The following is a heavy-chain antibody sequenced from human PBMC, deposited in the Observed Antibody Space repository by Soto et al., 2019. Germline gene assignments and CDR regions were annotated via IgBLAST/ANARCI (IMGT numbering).Heavy chain of an antibody. CDR1: GFPFNSYG. Sequence: SLRLSCAASGFPFNSYGMHWVRQAPGKGLEWVSVIWYDGSKEYYTDSVKGRFTISRDNSKNTLYLQMNSLRAEDTAVYYCAREYSSGPTSAFDIWGQGTMVTVS. J-gene: IGHJ3*02. D-gene: IGHD6-19*01. CDR2: IWYDGSKE. V-gene: IGHV3-33*01. CDR3: AREYSSGPTSAFDI.